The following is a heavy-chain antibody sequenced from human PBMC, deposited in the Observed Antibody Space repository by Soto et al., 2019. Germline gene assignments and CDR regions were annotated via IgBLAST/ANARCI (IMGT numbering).Heavy chain of an antibody. Sequence: WGSLRLSCAASGVAFSSRCTQWDRQAPGKGLEWVAVIWYDGSNKYYADSVRGRFTISRDNSKNTLYLQMNSLRAEDTAVYYCARDTIIAVAGGDAFDIWGQGTMVTVSS. CDR2: IWYDGSNK. J-gene: IGHJ3*02. V-gene: IGHV3-33*01. D-gene: IGHD6-19*01. CDR1: GVAFSSRC. CDR3: ARDTIIAVAGGDAFDI.